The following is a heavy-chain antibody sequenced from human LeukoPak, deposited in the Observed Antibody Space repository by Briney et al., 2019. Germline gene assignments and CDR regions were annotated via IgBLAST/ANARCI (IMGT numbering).Heavy chain of an antibody. J-gene: IGHJ4*02. CDR1: GGSLSSGGYS. CDR2: IYHSGST. D-gene: IGHD3-10*01. CDR3: ARVAPAIPYYYGSIDY. Sequence: SETLSLTCAVSGGSLSSGGYSWSWIRQPPGKGLEWIGHIYHSGSTYYNPSLKSRVTISVDRSKNQFSLKLSSVTTADTAVYYCARVAPAIPYYYGSIDYWGQGTLVTVSS. V-gene: IGHV4-30-2*01.